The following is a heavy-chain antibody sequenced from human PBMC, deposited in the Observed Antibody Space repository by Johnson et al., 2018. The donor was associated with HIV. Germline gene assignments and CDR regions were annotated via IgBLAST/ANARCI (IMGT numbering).Heavy chain of an antibody. D-gene: IGHD6-19*01. V-gene: IGHV3-30-3*01. CDR1: GITFSDYA. CDR2: ISSDGSNK. CDR3: ARAGAVGFDAFDI. Sequence: VQLVESGGGVVQPGRSLRLSCAASGITFSDYAMHWVRQAPGKGLEWVAVISSDGSNKYYADSVKGRFTISRDNSKNTLYLQMNSLRAEDTAVYYCARAGAVGFDAFDIWGQGTMVTVSS. J-gene: IGHJ3*02.